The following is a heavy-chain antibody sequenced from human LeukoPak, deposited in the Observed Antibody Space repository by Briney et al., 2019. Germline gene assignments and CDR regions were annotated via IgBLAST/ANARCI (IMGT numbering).Heavy chain of an antibody. Sequence: PSETLSLTCAVYGGSFSGYYWSWIRQPPGKGLEWIGEINHSGSTNYNPSLKSRVTISVDTSENQFSLKLSSVTAADTAVYYCARGASLLWFGEFANFDYWGQGTLVTVSS. V-gene: IGHV4-34*01. J-gene: IGHJ4*02. CDR1: GGSFSGYY. CDR3: ARGASLLWFGEFANFDY. D-gene: IGHD3-10*01. CDR2: INHSGST.